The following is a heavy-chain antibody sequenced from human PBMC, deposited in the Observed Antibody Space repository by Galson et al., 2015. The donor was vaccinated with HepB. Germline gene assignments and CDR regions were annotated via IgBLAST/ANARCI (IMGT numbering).Heavy chain of an antibody. CDR2: IYYTGST. J-gene: IGHJ4*02. V-gene: IGHV4-39*01. Sequence: ETLSLTCTVSGGSISSSSYYWGWLRQPPGKGLEWIGSIYYTGSTYYNPSLKSRVTLSIDTSKNQFSLRLSSVTAADTAVYYCASLVGASPGYYWGQGTLVTVSS. D-gene: IGHD1-26*01. CDR3: ASLVGASPGYY. CDR1: GGSISSSSYY.